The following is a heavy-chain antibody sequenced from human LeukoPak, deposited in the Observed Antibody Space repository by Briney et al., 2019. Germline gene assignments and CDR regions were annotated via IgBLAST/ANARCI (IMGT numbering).Heavy chain of an antibody. CDR3: ARGEYSSSRCRHQDAFDI. D-gene: IGHD6-13*01. Sequence: SETLSLTCTVSGGSISSYYWSWIRQPPGKGLEWIGYIYYSGSTNYNPSLKSRVTISVDTSKNQFSLKLSSVTAADTAVYYCARGEYSSSRCRHQDAFDIWGQGTMVTVSS. CDR1: GGSISSYY. CDR2: IYYSGST. J-gene: IGHJ3*02. V-gene: IGHV4-59*01.